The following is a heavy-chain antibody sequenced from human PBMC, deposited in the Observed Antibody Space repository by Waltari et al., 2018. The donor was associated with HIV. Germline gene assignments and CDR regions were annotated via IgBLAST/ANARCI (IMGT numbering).Heavy chain of an antibody. V-gene: IGHV1-46*01. J-gene: IGHJ4*02. CDR1: GYTFTRYY. CDR3: ARGFAGFDY. CDR2: INPSGERT. Sequence: QVQLVQSGAEVKKPGASVTVSCKASGYTFTRYYMHWVRQAPGQGLEWMGVINPSGERTVYAQKFQGRVTMTRDASTSTVYMVLSTLRSEDTAVYYCARGFAGFDYWGQGTLITVSS.